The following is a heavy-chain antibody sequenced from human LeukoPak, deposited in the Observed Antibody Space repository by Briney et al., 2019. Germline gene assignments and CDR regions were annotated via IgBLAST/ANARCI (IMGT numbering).Heavy chain of an antibody. Sequence: GGSLRLTCAASGFTFSSYAMSWVRQAPGKGLEWVSAISGSGGSTYYADSVKGRFTISRDNSKNTLYLQMNSLRAEDTAVYCCAKIPGIWSGYQNYWGQGTLVTVSS. CDR1: GFTFSSYA. CDR2: ISGSGGST. J-gene: IGHJ4*02. D-gene: IGHD3-3*01. CDR3: AKIPGIWSGYQNY. V-gene: IGHV3-23*01.